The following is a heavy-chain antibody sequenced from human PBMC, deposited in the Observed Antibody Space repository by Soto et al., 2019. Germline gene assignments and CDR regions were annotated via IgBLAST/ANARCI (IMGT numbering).Heavy chain of an antibody. CDR2: IRSKANSYAT. V-gene: IGHV3-73*01. J-gene: IGHJ3*01. D-gene: IGHD5-12*01. CDR1: GFTFSGSA. CDR3: TSHTSQVASPVK. Sequence: GGSLRLSCAASGFTFSGSAMHWVRQASGKGLEWVGRIRSKANSYATAYAASVKGRFTISRDDSKNTAYLQMSSLKTEDTAVYYCTSHTSQVASPVKWGQGTMVTVSS.